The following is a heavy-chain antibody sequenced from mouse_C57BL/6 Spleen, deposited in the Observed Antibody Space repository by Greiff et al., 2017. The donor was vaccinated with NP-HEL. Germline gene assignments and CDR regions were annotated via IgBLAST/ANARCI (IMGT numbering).Heavy chain of an antibody. CDR2: IDPSDSYT. V-gene: IGHV1-59*01. D-gene: IGHD2-1*01. CDR1: GYTFTSYW. J-gene: IGHJ2*01. CDR3: ARSGVYGNYGGY. Sequence: QVQLQQPGAELVRPGTSVKLSCKASGYTFTSYWMHWVKQRPGQGLEWIGVIDPSDSYTNYNQKFKGKATLTVDTSSSTAYMQLSSLTSEDSAVYYCARSGVYGNYGGYWGKGTTLTVSS.